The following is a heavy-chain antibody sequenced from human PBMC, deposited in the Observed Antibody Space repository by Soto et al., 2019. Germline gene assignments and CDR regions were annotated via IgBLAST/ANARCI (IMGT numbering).Heavy chain of an antibody. CDR1: GGSFSGYY. J-gene: IGHJ5*02. V-gene: IGHV4-34*01. CDR2: INHSGST. CDR3: ARGLRFLEWLSDNWFDP. Sequence: SETLSLTCAVYGGSFSGYYWSWIRQPPGKGLEWIGEINHSGSTNYNPSLKSRVTISVDTSKNQFSLKLSSVTAADTAVYYCARGLRFLEWLSDNWFDPWGQGTLVTVSS. D-gene: IGHD3-3*01.